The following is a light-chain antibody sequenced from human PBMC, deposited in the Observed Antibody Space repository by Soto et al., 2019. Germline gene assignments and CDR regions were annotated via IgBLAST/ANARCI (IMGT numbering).Light chain of an antibody. CDR3: QQYNSYTWT. J-gene: IGKJ1*01. CDR1: QSISSW. CDR2: KAS. V-gene: IGKV1-5*03. Sequence: DIQITQSPSTLSASVGDRVTITCRASQSISSWLAWYQQTPGKAPKLLIYKASSLESGVPSRFSGSGSGTEFTLTISRLQPDDFETYYCQQYNSYTWTFGQGTKVDIK.